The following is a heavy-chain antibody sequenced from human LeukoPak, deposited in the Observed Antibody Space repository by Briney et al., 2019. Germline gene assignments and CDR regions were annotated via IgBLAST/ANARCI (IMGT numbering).Heavy chain of an antibody. CDR3: ARAGYCSSTSCYFDY. CDR2: ISSSSSYI. D-gene: IGHD2-2*01. J-gene: IGHJ4*02. CDR1: GFTFSSYS. V-gene: IGHV3-21*01. Sequence: GGSLRLSCAASGFTFSSYSMNWVRQAPGKGLEWVSSISSSSSYIYYADSVKGRFTISRDNAKNSPYLQMNSLRAEDTAVYYCARAGYCSSTSCYFDYWGQGTLVTVSS.